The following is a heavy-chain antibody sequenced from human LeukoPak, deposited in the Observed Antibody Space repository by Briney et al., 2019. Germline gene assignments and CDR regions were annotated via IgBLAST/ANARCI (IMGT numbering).Heavy chain of an antibody. CDR1: GGSISSGSYY. J-gene: IGHJ4*02. V-gene: IGHV4-61*02. CDR3: ARTPRGACSGGSCYPFDY. D-gene: IGHD2-15*01. Sequence: SETLSLTCTVSGGSISSGSYYWSWIRQPAGKGLEWIRRTYTSGSTNYNPSLKSRVTISVDTSKNQFSLKLSSVTAADTAVYYCARTPRGACSGGSCYPFDYWGQGTLVTVS. CDR2: TYTSGST.